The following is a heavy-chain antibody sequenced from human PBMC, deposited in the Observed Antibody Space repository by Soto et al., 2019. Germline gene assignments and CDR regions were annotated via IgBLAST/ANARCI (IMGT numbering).Heavy chain of an antibody. CDR2: ISATGGGT. D-gene: IGHD3-16*01. CDR3: AKDRRAGGTSAFYFDV. V-gene: IGHV3-23*01. J-gene: IGHJ5*02. Sequence: WGSLLLSCAASGFKFSNYAMSWVRQAPGKGLDWVSLISATGGGTYYADSVKGRFTISRGDSHNTLYLQVHSLTAEETAVDYCAKDRRAGGTSAFYFDVWGQGAKVTVSS. CDR1: GFKFSNYA.